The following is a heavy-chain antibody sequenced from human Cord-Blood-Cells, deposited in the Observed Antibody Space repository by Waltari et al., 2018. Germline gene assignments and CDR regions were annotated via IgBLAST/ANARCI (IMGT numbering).Heavy chain of an antibody. V-gene: IGHV1-69*12. Sequence: QVQLVQSGAEVKKPGSSVKVSCRASGGPFSSYAIRWVPTAPGPGLEWMGGIIPIFGTANYAQKFQGRVTITADESTSTAYMELSSLRSEDTAVYYCARAPYCSGGSCYYYYYYGMDVWGQGTTVTVSS. J-gene: IGHJ6*02. CDR1: GGPFSSYA. CDR2: IIPIFGTA. CDR3: ARAPYCSGGSCYYYYYYGMDV. D-gene: IGHD2-15*01.